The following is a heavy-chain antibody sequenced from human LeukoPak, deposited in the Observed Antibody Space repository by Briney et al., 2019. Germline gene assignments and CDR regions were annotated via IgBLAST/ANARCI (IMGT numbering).Heavy chain of an antibody. CDR2: ISSSSRYI. D-gene: IGHD3-3*01. CDR1: GFTFSSYS. Sequence: PGGSLRLSCAASGFTFSSYSMNWVRQAPGKGLEWFSSISSSSRYIYYADSVKGRFTISRDNAKNSLYLQMNSLRAEDTAVYYCARQLERGHYDFWSGYHDAFDIWGQGTMVTVSS. J-gene: IGHJ3*02. V-gene: IGHV3-21*01. CDR3: ARQLERGHYDFWSGYHDAFDI.